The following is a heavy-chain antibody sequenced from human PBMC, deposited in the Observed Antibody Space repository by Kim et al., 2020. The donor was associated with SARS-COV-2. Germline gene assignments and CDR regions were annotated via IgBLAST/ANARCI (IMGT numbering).Heavy chain of an antibody. J-gene: IGHJ6*02. V-gene: IGHV4-34*01. CDR1: GGSFSGYY. Sequence: SETLSLTCAVYGGSFSGYYWSWIRQPPGKGLEWIGEINHSGSTNYNPSLKSRVTISVDTSKNQFSLKLSSVTAADTAVYYCARDHKPYYYYGMDVWGQGTTVTVSS. CDR3: ARDHKPYYYYGMDV. CDR2: INHSGST.